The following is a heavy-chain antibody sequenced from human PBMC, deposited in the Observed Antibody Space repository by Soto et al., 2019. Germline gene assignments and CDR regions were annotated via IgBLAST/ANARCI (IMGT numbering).Heavy chain of an antibody. CDR2: ISAYNGNT. J-gene: IGHJ5*02. CDR3: ARGGPSGGSYYNWFDP. Sequence: ASVKVSCKASGYTFTSYGISWVLQAPGQGLEWMGWISAYNGNTNYAQKLQGRVTMTTDTSTSTAYMELRSLRSDDTAVYYCARGGPSGGSYYNWFDPWGQGTLVTVSS. CDR1: GYTFTSYG. D-gene: IGHD2-15*01. V-gene: IGHV1-18*01.